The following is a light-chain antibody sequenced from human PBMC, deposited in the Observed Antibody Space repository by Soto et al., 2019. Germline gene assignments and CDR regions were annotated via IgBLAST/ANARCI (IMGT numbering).Light chain of an antibody. J-gene: IGKJ3*01. V-gene: IGKV2-30*01. CDR2: MVS. Sequence: VVMTQSPLSLPVTLGQAASISCRSNESLRNSVGSPYLNWFQQRPGQSPRRLIYMVSNRDSGVPDRLSASRSGTDFKLKITRVEAEDIGVYYCMQRRHKPFTFGTGTNVD. CDR3: MQRRHKPFT. CDR1: ESLRNSVGSPY.